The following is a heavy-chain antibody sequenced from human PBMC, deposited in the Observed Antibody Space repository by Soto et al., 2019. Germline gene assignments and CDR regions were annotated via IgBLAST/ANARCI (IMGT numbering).Heavy chain of an antibody. CDR2: IKQDGSEK. Sequence: SGGSLRLSCAASGFTFSSYWMSWVRQAPGKGLEWVANIKQDGSEKYYVDSVKGRFTISRDNAKNSLYLQMNSLRAEDTAVYYYARDQGSGWVLFYYGMDVWGQGTTVTVSS. V-gene: IGHV3-7*03. CDR3: ARDQGSGWVLFYYGMDV. J-gene: IGHJ6*02. D-gene: IGHD6-19*01. CDR1: GFTFSSYW.